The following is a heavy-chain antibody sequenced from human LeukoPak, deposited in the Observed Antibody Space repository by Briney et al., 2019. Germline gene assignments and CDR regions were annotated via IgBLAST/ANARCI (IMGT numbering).Heavy chain of an antibody. CDR3: ARVHSSSWYGESGYGMDV. CDR1: GSTFSSYS. CDR2: ISSSSSTI. D-gene: IGHD6-13*01. Sequence: GGSLRLSCAASGSTFSSYSMNWVRQAPGKGLEWVSYISSSSSTIYYADSVKGRFTISRDNAKNSLYLQMNSLRAEDTAVYYCARVHSSSWYGESGYGMDVWGQGTTVTVSS. J-gene: IGHJ6*02. V-gene: IGHV3-48*01.